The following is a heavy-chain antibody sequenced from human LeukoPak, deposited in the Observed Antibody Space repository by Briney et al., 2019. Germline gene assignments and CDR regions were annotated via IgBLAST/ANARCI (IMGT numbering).Heavy chain of an antibody. V-gene: IGHV1-18*01. D-gene: IGHD3-22*01. Sequence: ASVKVSCKASGYTFANYAISWVRQAPGQGLEWMGWISVYSDDTKSAQNFQGRITMTTDTSTSTAYMELRSLRSDDTAVYYCAREGDSRGYFFRPDYWGQGTLVTVSS. CDR2: ISVYSDDT. CDR1: GYTFANYA. J-gene: IGHJ4*02. CDR3: AREGDSRGYFFRPDY.